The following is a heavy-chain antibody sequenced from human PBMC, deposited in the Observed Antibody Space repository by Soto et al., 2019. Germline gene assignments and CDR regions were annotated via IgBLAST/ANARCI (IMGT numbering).Heavy chain of an antibody. CDR3: ARQDYGGNWDYYYGMDV. J-gene: IGHJ6*02. CDR1: GYSFTSYW. CDR2: IYPGDSDT. Sequence: PGESLKISCKGSGYSFTSYWIGWVRQMPGKGLEWMGIIYPGDSDTRYSPSFQGQVTISADKSISTAYLQWSSLKASDTAMYYCARQDYGGNWDYYYGMDVWGQGTTVTVSS. V-gene: IGHV5-51*01. D-gene: IGHD4-17*01.